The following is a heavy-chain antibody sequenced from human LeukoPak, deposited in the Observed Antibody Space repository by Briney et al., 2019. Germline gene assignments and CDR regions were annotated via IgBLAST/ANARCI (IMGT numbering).Heavy chain of an antibody. V-gene: IGHV7-4-1*02. J-gene: IGHJ5*02. CDR3: AGRPLGAGYDSAWFDP. Sequence: GASVKVSCKASGNPFTIYMINWLRQAPGQGLEWMGWINTNTGKPTYAQDFTGRFVLSLDTSVSTAYLQISSLKTEDTAVYYCAGRPLGAGYDSAWFDPWGQGTLVTVSS. D-gene: IGHD5-12*01. CDR1: GNPFTIYM. CDR2: INTNTGKP.